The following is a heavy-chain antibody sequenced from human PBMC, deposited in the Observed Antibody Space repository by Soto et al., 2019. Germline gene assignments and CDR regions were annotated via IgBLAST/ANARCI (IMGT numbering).Heavy chain of an antibody. D-gene: IGHD1-26*01. CDR2: SIPIFGTA. Sequence: QVQLVQSGAEVKKPGSSVKVSCKASGGTFSSYAISWVRQAPGQGLEWMGGSIPIFGTANYAQKFQGRVTITADESTSTAYMELSSLRSEDTAVYYCVGVGATPGPLLYWGQGTLVTVSS. V-gene: IGHV1-69*01. CDR3: VGVGATPGPLLY. J-gene: IGHJ4*02. CDR1: GGTFSSYA.